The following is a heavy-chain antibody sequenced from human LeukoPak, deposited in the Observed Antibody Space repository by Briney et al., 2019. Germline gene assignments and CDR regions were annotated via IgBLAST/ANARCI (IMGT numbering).Heavy chain of an antibody. D-gene: IGHD6-19*01. CDR3: AREVSSGWYYYYMDV. V-gene: IGHV4-59*01. CDR1: GGSISSYY. Sequence: SETLSLTCTVSGGSISSYYWSWIRQPPGKGLEWIGYIYYSGSTNYNPSLKSRVTISVDTSKNQFSLQLSSVTAADTAVYYCAREVSSGWYYYYMDVWGKGTTVTVSS. J-gene: IGHJ6*03. CDR2: IYYSGST.